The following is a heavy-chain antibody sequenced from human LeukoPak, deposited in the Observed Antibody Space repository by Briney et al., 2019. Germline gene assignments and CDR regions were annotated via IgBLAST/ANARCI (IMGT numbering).Heavy chain of an antibody. Sequence: GALRLSCAASGFTFSSYAMSWVRQAPGKGLEWVSAISGFGDSTYYADSVKGRFTISRDNSKNTLYLQMNSLRAEDTAVYYCARGRDGYTFDYWGQGTLVTVSS. V-gene: IGHV3-23*01. J-gene: IGHJ4*02. D-gene: IGHD5-24*01. CDR2: ISGFGDST. CDR3: ARGRDGYTFDY. CDR1: GFTFSSYA.